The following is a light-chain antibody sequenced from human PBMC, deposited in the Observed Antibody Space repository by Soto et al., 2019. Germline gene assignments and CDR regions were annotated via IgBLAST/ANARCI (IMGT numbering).Light chain of an antibody. Sequence: QSALTQPASVSGSPGQPITISCTETNSDVGSHNFVSGYQQYPGKAPKLLIYEASKRPSGLSNRFSGSKSGNTASLTISGLQAEDEADYYCCSLTNGATWVFGGGTKLTVL. V-gene: IGLV2-23*01. J-gene: IGLJ3*02. CDR3: CSLTNGATWV. CDR2: EAS. CDR1: NSDVGSHNF.